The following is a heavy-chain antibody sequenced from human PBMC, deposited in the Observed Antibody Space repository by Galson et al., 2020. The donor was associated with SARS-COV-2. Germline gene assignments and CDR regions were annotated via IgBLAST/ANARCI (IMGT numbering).Heavy chain of an antibody. J-gene: IGHJ3*02. CDR2: ISHSGGT. Sequence: SATLSLTCAVSGTSISSGSYSWTWIRQPPGKGLEWIGYISHSGGTYYNPSLKRRVTISGDRSKNQVSLRLSAVTAADTAVYYCARLHYGEYAPEAFDIWGPGTRVTVAS. V-gene: IGHV4-30-2*01. D-gene: IGHD4-17*01. CDR1: GTSISSGSYS. CDR3: ARLHYGEYAPEAFDI.